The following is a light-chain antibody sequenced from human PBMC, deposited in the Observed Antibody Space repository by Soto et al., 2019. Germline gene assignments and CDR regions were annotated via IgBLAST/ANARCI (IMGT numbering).Light chain of an antibody. V-gene: IGLV1-36*01. J-gene: IGLJ2*01. CDR2: YDD. CDR1: RSNIGDNA. CDR3: AVWDDSLNGPV. Sequence: QSELTQPPSVSEAPGQRVTISCSGSRSNIGDNAVNWYQQLPGKAPKLLIYYDDLLPSGVSDRFSGSKSGTSASLAISGLQSEDEADYYCAVWDDSLNGPVFGGGTKLTVL.